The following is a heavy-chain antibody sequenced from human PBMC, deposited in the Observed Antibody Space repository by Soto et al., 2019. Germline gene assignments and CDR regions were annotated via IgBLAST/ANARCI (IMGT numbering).Heavy chain of an antibody. Sequence: ASVEVSCKASGYTFTSYDINWVRQATGQGLQWMGWMNPNSGNTGYAQKFQGRVTMTRNTSISTAYMELSSLRSEEKAVYYCARAKYYYESSGYYYEVYWFDTWGQGTLVTVSS. CDR1: GYTFTSYD. CDR2: MNPNSGNT. V-gene: IGHV1-8*02. D-gene: IGHD3-22*01. J-gene: IGHJ5*02. CDR3: ARAKYYYESSGYYYEVYWFDT.